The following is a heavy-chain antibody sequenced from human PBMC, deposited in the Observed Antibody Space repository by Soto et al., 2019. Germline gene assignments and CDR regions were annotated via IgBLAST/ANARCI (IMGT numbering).Heavy chain of an antibody. J-gene: IGHJ4*02. CDR2: INPNSGGT. CDR3: ARDRDDYGSGNYYNRIDF. Sequence: GASVKVSCKASGYTFTGYYMHWVRQAPGQGLEWMGWINPNSGGTNYAQKFQGWVTMTRDTSISTAYMELSRLRSDDTAVYYCARDRDDYGSGNYYNRIDFWGQGTLVTVSS. D-gene: IGHD3-10*01. V-gene: IGHV1-2*04. CDR1: GYTFTGYY.